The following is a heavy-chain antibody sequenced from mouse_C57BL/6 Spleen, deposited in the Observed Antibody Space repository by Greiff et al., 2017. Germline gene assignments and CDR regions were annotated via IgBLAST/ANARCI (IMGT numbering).Heavy chain of an antibody. D-gene: IGHD1-1*01. Sequence: VQLQESGAELVRPGTSVKVSCTASGYAFTNYLIAWVKQRPGQGLEWLGVINPGSGGTNYHAKFKGKATLTADTSSSTAYMQLSSLTSEDTAVYYCARSYDSSRYRVYLDYWGQGTTLTVSS. V-gene: IGHV1-54*01. J-gene: IGHJ2*01. CDR3: ARSYDSSRYRVYLDY. CDR2: INPGSGGT. CDR1: GYAFTNYL.